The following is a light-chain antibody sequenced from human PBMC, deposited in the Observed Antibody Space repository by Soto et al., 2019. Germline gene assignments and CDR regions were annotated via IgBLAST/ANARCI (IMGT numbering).Light chain of an antibody. CDR1: SGSIASNH. V-gene: IGLV6-57*01. Sequence: NFTLTQLHSVSESPGKTVIISCTRSSGSIASNHVQWYQQRPGSSPTTVIYEDNHRTSGVPDRFSGSIDSSSNSASLTISGLGTEDEADYFCHSYDATNQVFGGGTKLTVL. CDR3: HSYDATNQV. J-gene: IGLJ3*02. CDR2: EDN.